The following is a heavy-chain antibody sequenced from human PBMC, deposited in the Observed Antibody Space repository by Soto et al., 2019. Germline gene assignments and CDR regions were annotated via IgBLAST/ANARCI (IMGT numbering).Heavy chain of an antibody. Sequence: GGSLRLSCEASGFIFTNYYMAWVRQAPGKGLEWVANIRQDGNELYYVASVKGRFAISRDNTRDSVSLQMNSLSGEDTAIYYCVRAEDYGPHFDHWGRGILVTVSS. J-gene: IGHJ4*02. D-gene: IGHD3-16*01. CDR1: GFIFTNYY. CDR2: IRQDGNEL. V-gene: IGHV3-7*01. CDR3: VRAEDYGPHFDH.